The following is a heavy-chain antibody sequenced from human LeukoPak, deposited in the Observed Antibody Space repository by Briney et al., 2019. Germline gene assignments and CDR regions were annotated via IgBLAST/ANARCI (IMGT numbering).Heavy chain of an antibody. J-gene: IGHJ4*02. CDR3: ARNRDGYLPFDY. CDR2: ISSSSSYT. Sequence: GSLTLSCAASGFTFSDYYMSWIRQAPGKGLEWVSYISSSSSYTNYADSMKGRFTISRDNAKNSLYLQMNSLRAEDTAVYYCARNRDGYLPFDYWGQRTVDAGSS. V-gene: IGHV3-11*06. D-gene: IGHD5-24*01. CDR1: GFTFSDYY.